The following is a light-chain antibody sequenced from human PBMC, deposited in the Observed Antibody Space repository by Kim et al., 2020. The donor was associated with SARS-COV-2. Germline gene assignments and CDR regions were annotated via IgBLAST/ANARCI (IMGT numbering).Light chain of an antibody. CDR1: SSNIGSGYD. CDR3: QSYDSSLSGYV. Sequence: SVTTSGTGRSSNIGSGYDVPWYQQLPGPAPNLLIYGNSNRPSGVPDRFSGSKSGTSASLAITGLQAEDEADYYCQSYDSSLSGYVFGTGTKVTVL. CDR2: GNS. J-gene: IGLJ1*01. V-gene: IGLV1-40*01.